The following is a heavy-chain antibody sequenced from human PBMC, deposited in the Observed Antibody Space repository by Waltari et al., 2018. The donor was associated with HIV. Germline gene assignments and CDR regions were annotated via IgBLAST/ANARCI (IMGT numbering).Heavy chain of an antibody. V-gene: IGHV3-30*02. D-gene: IGHD3-10*01. Sequence: QLVESGGGVVQPGGSLRLSCAASGFILSNSGLIWVRQAPGKGLEWVAFIRYDGISKYYTESVKGRFTISRDKSKKTVFLQMNSLRPDDTAVYYCAKDLKTMLRGGGLDPWGQGTLVTVSS. J-gene: IGHJ5*02. CDR3: AKDLKTMLRGGGLDP. CDR1: GFILSNSG. CDR2: IRYDGISK.